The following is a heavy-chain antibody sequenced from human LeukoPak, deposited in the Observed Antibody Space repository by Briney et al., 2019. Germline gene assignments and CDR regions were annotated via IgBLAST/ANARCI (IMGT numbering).Heavy chain of an antibody. CDR2: IDPNSGVT. Sequence: ASVKVSCKASGYTFTVYYIHWVRQAPGQGLEWLGWIDPNSGVTNYAQKFQGRVTMTRDMSTSTVYMELSSLRSEDTAVYYCARAYYYDSSGYYPLDYWGQGTLVTVSS. CDR1: GYTFTVYY. D-gene: IGHD3-22*01. CDR3: ARAYYYDSSGYYPLDY. J-gene: IGHJ4*02. V-gene: IGHV1-2*02.